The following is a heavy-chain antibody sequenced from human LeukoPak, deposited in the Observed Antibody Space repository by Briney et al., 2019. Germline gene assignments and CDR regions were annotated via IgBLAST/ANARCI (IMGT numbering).Heavy chain of an antibody. V-gene: IGHV4-34*01. D-gene: IGHD5-12*01. CDR3: ARVPRYSGYDLRHWFDP. Sequence: PSETLSLTCAVYGESFSGYYWSWIRQPPGKGLEWIGEINHSGSTNYNPSLKSRVTISVDTSKNQFSLKLSSVTAADTAVYYCARVPRYSGYDLRHWFDPWGQGTLVTVSS. J-gene: IGHJ5*02. CDR2: INHSGST. CDR1: GESFSGYY.